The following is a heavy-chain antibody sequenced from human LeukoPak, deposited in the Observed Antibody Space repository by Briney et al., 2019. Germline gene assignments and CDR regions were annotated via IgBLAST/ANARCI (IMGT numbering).Heavy chain of an antibody. V-gene: IGHV4-59*01. J-gene: IGHJ4*02. CDR3: ARELPERITMIVVVITNGYFDY. CDR1: GGSISSYY. CDR2: IYYSGST. Sequence: SETLSLTCTVSGGSISSYYWSWIRQPPGKGLEWIGYIYYSGSTNYNPSLKSRVTISVDTSKNQFSLKLSSVTAADTAVYYCARELPERITMIVVVITNGYFDYWGQGTLVTVSS. D-gene: IGHD3-22*01.